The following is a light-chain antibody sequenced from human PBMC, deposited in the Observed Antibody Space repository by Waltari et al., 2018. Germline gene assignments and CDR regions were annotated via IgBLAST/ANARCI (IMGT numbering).Light chain of an antibody. Sequence: TWFQQRPGKAPKLIMFEVTQRPSGISDRFSGSRSGPTASLTISGLQAEDEADYYCCSYAGRATFAWVFGGGTKLTVL. CDR2: EVT. V-gene: IGLV2-23*02. CDR3: CSYAGRATFAWV. J-gene: IGLJ3*02.